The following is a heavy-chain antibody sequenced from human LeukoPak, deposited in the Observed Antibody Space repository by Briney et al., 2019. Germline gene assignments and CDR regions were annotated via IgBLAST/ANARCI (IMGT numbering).Heavy chain of an antibody. CDR1: GGSISSSSHY. Sequence: TSETLSLTCTVSGGSISSSSHYWAWIRRPPGKGLEWIANIYYSGNTYYNPSLKSRVTISVDMSKNQFSLKLSSVTAADTAVYYCARGALLWFGAKMEYYFDYWGQGTPLTVSS. CDR2: IYYSGNT. J-gene: IGHJ4*02. CDR3: ARGALLWFGAKMEYYFDY. D-gene: IGHD3-10*01. V-gene: IGHV4-39*07.